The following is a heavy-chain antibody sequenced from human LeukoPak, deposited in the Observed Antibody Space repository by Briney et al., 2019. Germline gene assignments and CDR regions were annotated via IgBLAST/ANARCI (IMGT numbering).Heavy chain of an antibody. CDR2: ISSSGGTA. V-gene: IGHV3-23*01. Sequence: GGSLRLSCVASGFSFNIYAMNWVRQAPGKGLEWISAISSSGGTAYYADSVKGRFTISRDNSKNTLYLQMNSLRAEDTAMYYCAKRGGGVYDSSGYPSYFDYWGQGTLVTVSS. D-gene: IGHD3-22*01. CDR3: AKRGGGVYDSSGYPSYFDY. CDR1: GFSFNIYA. J-gene: IGHJ4*02.